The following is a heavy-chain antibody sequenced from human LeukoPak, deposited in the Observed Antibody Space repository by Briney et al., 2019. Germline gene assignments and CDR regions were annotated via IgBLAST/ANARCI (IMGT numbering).Heavy chain of an antibody. D-gene: IGHD4-23*01. J-gene: IGHJ2*01. V-gene: IGHV5-51*01. Sequence: GSLKISCKGSGYSFTSYWIGWVRQMPGKGLEWMGIIYPGDSDTRYSPSFQGQVTISTDKSINTAYLQWSSLKASDTAMYYCARHNYGGDSFYWYFDLWGRGTLVTVSS. CDR2: IYPGDSDT. CDR1: GYSFTSYW. CDR3: ARHNYGGDSFYWYFDL.